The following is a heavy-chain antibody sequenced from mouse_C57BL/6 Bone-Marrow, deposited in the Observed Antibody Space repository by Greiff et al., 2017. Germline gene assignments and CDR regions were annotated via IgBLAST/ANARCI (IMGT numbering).Heavy chain of an antibody. V-gene: IGHV1-76*01. CDR2: IYPGSGNT. Sequence: QVQLQQSGAELVRPGASVKLSCKASGYTFTDYYINWVKQRPGQGLEWIARIYPGSGNTYYNEQFKGKATLTAEKSSSTAYMQLSSLTSEDSAVYFCSITTVVEGYYAMDYWGQGTSVTVSS. J-gene: IGHJ4*01. CDR1: GYTFTDYY. D-gene: IGHD1-1*01. CDR3: SITTVVEGYYAMDY.